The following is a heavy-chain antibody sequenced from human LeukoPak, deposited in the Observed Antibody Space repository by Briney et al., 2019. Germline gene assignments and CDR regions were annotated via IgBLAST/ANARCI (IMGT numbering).Heavy chain of an antibody. V-gene: IGHV3-21*01. CDR1: GFTFSSYW. Sequence: GGSLRLSCAASGFTFSSYWMNWVRQAPGKAMEWVSSITSSGTHILYADSVRGRFTISRDNAKNSLYLQMDSLGPDDTAVYYCARDPYSGNYGNDYYYYMDVWGKGTTVTISS. CDR3: ARDPYSGNYGNDYYYYMDV. J-gene: IGHJ6*03. D-gene: IGHD1-26*01. CDR2: ITSSGTHI.